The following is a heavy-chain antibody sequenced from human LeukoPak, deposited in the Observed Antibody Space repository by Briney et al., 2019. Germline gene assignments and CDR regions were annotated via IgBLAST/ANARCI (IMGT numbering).Heavy chain of an antibody. V-gene: IGHV3-30*18. CDR3: AKRPSDYGDYVSYFDY. J-gene: IGHJ4*02. CDR1: GFSFISYG. CDR2: ISDDGRRK. D-gene: IGHD4-17*01. Sequence: GGSLRLSCAASGFSFISYGMHWVRQAPGKGLEWVGVISDDGRRKDYADSVKGRFAISRDNSKDTLYLQMNSLRAEDTAVYYCAKRPSDYGDYVSYFDYWGQGTLVTVSS.